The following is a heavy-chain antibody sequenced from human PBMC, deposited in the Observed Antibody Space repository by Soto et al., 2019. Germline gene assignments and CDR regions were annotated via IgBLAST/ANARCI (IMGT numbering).Heavy chain of an antibody. CDR1: GYTLTELS. CDR2: FDPEDGET. V-gene: IGHV1-24*01. CDR3: ATAEGGSYRQYYSYYMDV. J-gene: IGHJ6*03. D-gene: IGHD3-16*02. Sequence: QVQLVQSGAEVKKPGASVKVSCKVSGYTLTELSMHWVRQAPGKGREWMGGFDPEDGETIYAQKFQGRVTMTEDTSTDTAYMELSRLRSEDTAVYYCATAEGGSYRQYYSYYMDVWGKGTTVTVSS.